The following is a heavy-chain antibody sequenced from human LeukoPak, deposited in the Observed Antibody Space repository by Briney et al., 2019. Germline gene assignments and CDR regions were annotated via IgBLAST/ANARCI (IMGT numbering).Heavy chain of an antibody. J-gene: IGHJ4*02. CDR2: INPNSGGT. CDR3: ARIPGVSSGWYSVPGY. CDR1: GYTFTGYY. V-gene: IGHV1-2*02. Sequence: ASVKVSCKASGYTFTGYYMHWVRQAPGQGLEWMGWINPNSGGTNYAQEFQGRVTMTRDTSISTAYMELSRLRSDDTAVYYCARIPGVSSGWYSVPGYWGQGTLVTVSS. D-gene: IGHD6-19*01.